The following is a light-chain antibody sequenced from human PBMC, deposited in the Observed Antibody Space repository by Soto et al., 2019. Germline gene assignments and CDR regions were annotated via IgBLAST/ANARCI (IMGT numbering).Light chain of an antibody. CDR1: QAVGST. V-gene: IGKV3-15*01. CDR2: GAS. Sequence: EVVMTQSPATLSVSRGDGAALSCRASQAVGSTLAWYQQKPGQAPRLLVYGASTRATGVPARFSGSGSGTEFTLTISSLGSEDFAVYYCQQYNKWPLTFGQGTKVEIK. J-gene: IGKJ1*01. CDR3: QQYNKWPLT.